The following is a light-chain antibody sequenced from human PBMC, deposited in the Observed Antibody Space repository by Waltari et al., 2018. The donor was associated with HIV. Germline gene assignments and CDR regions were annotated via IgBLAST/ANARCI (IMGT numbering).Light chain of an antibody. Sequence: QSALTQPASVSGSPGQSITISCTGTSSDVGSYNIVSWYQQHPGKAPKLMIYEGSKRPSGVSKRFSGSKSGNTASLTISGLQAEDEADYYCCSYAGTNWVFGGGTKLTVL. J-gene: IGLJ3*02. V-gene: IGLV2-23*01. CDR2: EGS. CDR1: SSDVGSYNI. CDR3: CSYAGTNWV.